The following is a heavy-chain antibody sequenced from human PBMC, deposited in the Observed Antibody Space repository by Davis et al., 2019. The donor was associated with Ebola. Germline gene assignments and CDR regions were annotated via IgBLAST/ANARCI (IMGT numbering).Heavy chain of an antibody. Sequence: GESLKISCAASGFIFSTYNMNWVRQAPGRGLEWVSYISSGSGVTTYYADSVRGRFTISRDNAKNSLYLQMNSLRDEDTAVYYCARDTQHRYSGSYYYYGMDVWGQGTTVTVSS. J-gene: IGHJ6*02. V-gene: IGHV3-48*02. CDR1: GFIFSTYN. CDR2: ISSGSGVTT. CDR3: ARDTQHRYSGSYYYYGMDV. D-gene: IGHD1-26*01.